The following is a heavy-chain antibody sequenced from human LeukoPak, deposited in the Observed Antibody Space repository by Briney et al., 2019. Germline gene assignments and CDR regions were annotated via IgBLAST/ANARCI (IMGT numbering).Heavy chain of an antibody. J-gene: IGHJ4*02. CDR1: GFTFSSYS. V-gene: IGHV3-48*02. D-gene: IGHD6-19*01. CDR3: ARDRKRYSSGWYLY. Sequence: QAGGSLRLSCAASGFTFSSYSMNWVRQAPGKGLEWVSYISSSSSTIYYADSVKGRFTISRDNAKNSLYLQMNSLRDEDTAVYYCARDRKRYSSGWYLYWGQGTLVTVSS. CDR2: ISSSSSTI.